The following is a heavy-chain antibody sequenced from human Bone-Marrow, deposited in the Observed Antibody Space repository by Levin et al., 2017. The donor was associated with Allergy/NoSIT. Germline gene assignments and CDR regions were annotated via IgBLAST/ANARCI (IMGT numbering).Heavy chain of an antibody. CDR3: ARDLSPTPVVVAAVTPDY. CDR1: GFTFSSYS. CDR2: ISSSSSYI. V-gene: IGHV3-21*01. D-gene: IGHD2-15*01. Sequence: PGGSLRLSCAASGFTFSSYSMNWVRQAPGKGLEWVSSISSSSSYIYYADSVKGRFTISRDNAKNSLYLQMNSLRAEDTAVYYCARDLSPTPVVVAAVTPDYWGQGTLVTVSS. J-gene: IGHJ4*02.